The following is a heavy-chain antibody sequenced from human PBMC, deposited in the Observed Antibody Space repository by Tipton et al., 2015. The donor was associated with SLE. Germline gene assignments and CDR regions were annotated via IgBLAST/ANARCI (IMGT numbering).Heavy chain of an antibody. Sequence: TLSLTCALYVGSFSGYHWTLICQPPRQGLEWIGGIADTGSPNYNPSPKSRVTISLDTSKSQFSLILNSLTAADTAVYYCVVCSPSSCSYFDYWGQGKLVTVSS. CDR3: VVCSPSSCSYFDY. CDR1: VGSFSGYH. J-gene: IGHJ4*02. CDR2: IADTGSP. D-gene: IGHD2-2*01. V-gene: IGHV4-34*01.